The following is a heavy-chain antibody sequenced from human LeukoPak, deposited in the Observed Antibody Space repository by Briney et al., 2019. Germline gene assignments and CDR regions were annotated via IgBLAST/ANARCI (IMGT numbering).Heavy chain of an antibody. D-gene: IGHD6-19*01. Sequence: ASVKVSCKASGYTFTSYAISWVRQAPGQGLEWMGRINPILGIANYAQKFQGRVTITADKSTSTAYMELSSLRSEDTAVYYCARVFGSGWLLDYWGQGTLVTVSS. CDR2: INPILGIA. CDR1: GYTFTSYA. V-gene: IGHV1-69*04. J-gene: IGHJ4*02. CDR3: ARVFGSGWLLDY.